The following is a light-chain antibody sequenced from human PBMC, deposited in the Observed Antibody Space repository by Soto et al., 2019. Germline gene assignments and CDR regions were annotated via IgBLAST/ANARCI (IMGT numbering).Light chain of an antibody. CDR1: QSLGIW. CDR2: DAS. V-gene: IGKV1-39*01. J-gene: IGKJ5*01. Sequence: DIQMTQSPSTLSASVGARVTITFRSSQSLGIWLAWHQQKPGKAPKLLIYDASNLKSGVPSRFSGSGSGTDFTLAIRGLQPEDFATYHCQQGYSTPPVTVGQGTRLEIK. CDR3: QQGYSTPPVT.